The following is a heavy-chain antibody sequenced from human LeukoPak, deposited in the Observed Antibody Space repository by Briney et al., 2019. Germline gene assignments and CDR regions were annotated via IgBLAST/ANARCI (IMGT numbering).Heavy chain of an antibody. V-gene: IGHV5-51*01. Sequence: GESLKISCKGSGYSFTSYWIGWVRQMPRKGLEWMGIIYPGDSDTRYSPSFQGQVTISADKSISTAYLQWSSLKASDTAMYYCARSGGLYSGYDYDAFDIWGQGTMVTVSS. D-gene: IGHD5-12*01. J-gene: IGHJ3*02. CDR3: ARSGGLYSGYDYDAFDI. CDR2: IYPGDSDT. CDR1: GYSFTSYW.